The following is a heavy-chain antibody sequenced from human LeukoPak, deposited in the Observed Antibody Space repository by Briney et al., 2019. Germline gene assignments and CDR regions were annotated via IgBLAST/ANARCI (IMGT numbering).Heavy chain of an antibody. V-gene: IGHV1-18*01. D-gene: IGHD3-22*01. CDR3: ARVYYYDSGGYLQDYYYYMDV. CDR1: GYTFTSYG. Sequence: ASVKVSCKASGYTFTSYGISWVRQAPGQGLEWMGWISAYNGNTNYAQKLQGRVTMTTDTSTSTAYMELRSLRSDDTAVYYCARVYYYDSGGYLQDYYYYMDVWGKGTTVTVSS. J-gene: IGHJ6*03. CDR2: ISAYNGNT.